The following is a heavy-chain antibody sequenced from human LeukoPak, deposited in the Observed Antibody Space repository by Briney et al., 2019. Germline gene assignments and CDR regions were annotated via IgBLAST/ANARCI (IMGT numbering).Heavy chain of an antibody. Sequence: VASVKVSCTASGYTFTSYGISWVRQAPGQGLEWMGWISAYNGNTNYAQKLQGRVIMTTDTSTSTAYMELRSLRSDDTAVYYCARDKQWLVTPYYFDYWGQGTLVTVSS. D-gene: IGHD6-19*01. J-gene: IGHJ4*02. CDR2: ISAYNGNT. V-gene: IGHV1-18*01. CDR1: GYTFTSYG. CDR3: ARDKQWLVTPYYFDY.